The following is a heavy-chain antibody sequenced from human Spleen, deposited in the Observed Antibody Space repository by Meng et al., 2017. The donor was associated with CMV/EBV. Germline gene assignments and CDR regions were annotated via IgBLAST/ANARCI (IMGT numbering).Heavy chain of an antibody. V-gene: IGHV1-69*04. CDR1: GGTFSSYT. CDR3: ARDLGQTHVSSTTHWFDP. CDR2: IIPILGIA. Sequence: SVQVSCKASGGTFSSYTISWVRQAPGQGLEWMGRIIPILGIANYAQKFQGRVTITADKHTSTAYMELSSLRSEDTAVYYCARDLGQTHVSSTTHWFDPWGQGTLVTVSS. D-gene: IGHD2-2*01. J-gene: IGHJ5*02.